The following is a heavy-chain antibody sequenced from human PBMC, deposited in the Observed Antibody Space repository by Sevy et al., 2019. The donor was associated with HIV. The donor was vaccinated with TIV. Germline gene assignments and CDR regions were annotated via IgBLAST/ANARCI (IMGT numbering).Heavy chain of an antibody. V-gene: IGHV1-69*13. CDR1: GGTFSSYG. Sequence: KAGPSVKVSCKASGGTFSSYGISWVRQAPGQGLEWMGGIIPILGTVNYAQKFQGRVTITADESTKTAYMELSSLRSEDTAVYYCARGGGNGWYYFDYWGQEPWSPSPQ. D-gene: IGHD6-19*01. J-gene: IGHJ4*01. CDR3: ARGGGNGWYYFDY. CDR2: IIPILGTV.